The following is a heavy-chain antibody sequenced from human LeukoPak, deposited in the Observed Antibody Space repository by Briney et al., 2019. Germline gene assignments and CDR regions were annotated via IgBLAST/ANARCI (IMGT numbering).Heavy chain of an antibody. V-gene: IGHV3-74*03. CDR2: IKSDGRSV. CDR1: GFSFSDFW. Sequence: GGALRLSCAASGFSFSDFWMHWVRQAPGKGLVWVSRIKSDGRSVTYMDSVKGRFTISRDNAKSTVYQQMTSLRDEDTAVYYCAREMSGFDSWGQGTLVTVSS. CDR3: AREMSGFDS. D-gene: IGHD3-3*01. J-gene: IGHJ5*01.